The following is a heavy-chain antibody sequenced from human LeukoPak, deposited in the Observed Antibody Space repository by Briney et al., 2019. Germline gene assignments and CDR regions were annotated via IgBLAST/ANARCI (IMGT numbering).Heavy chain of an antibody. CDR1: GYSISSGYY. CDR3: ARHEYSGSYYGLSWFDP. CDR2: IYYSGST. V-gene: IGHV4-38-2*01. Sequence: PSETLSLTCAVSGYSISSGYYWGWIRQPPGKGLEWIASIYYSGSTYYNPPLKSRVTISVDTSKNQLSLKLSSLTAADTAVYYCARHEYSGSYYGLSWFDPWGQGTLVTVSS. D-gene: IGHD1-26*01. J-gene: IGHJ5*02.